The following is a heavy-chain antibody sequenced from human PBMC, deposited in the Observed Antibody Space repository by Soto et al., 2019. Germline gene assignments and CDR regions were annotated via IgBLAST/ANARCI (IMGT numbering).Heavy chain of an antibody. V-gene: IGHV1-69*13. CDR3: ARHFMTTVTTGWFDP. CDR1: GGTFSSYA. D-gene: IGHD4-17*01. CDR2: IIPIFGTA. Sequence: ASVKVSCKASGGTFSSYAISWVRQAPGQGLEWMGGIIPIFGTANYAQKFQGRVTITADESTSTAYMELSSLRSEDTAVYYCARHFMTTVTTGWFDPWGQGTLVTVSS. J-gene: IGHJ5*02.